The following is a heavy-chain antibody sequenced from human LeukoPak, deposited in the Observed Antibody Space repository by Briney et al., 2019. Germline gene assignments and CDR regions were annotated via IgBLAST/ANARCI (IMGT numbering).Heavy chain of an antibody. J-gene: IGHJ4*02. Sequence: PGGSLRLSCAASGLTFSSYGMHWVRQAPGKGLEWVAVISYDGSNKYYADSVKGRFTISRDNSKNTLYLQMNSLRAEDTAVYYCAKGIAADLFDYWGQGTLVTVSS. CDR3: AKGIAADLFDY. D-gene: IGHD6-13*01. CDR1: GLTFSSYG. V-gene: IGHV3-30*18. CDR2: ISYDGSNK.